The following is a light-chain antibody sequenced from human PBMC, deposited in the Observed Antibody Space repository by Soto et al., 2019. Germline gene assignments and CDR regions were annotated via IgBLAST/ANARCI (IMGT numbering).Light chain of an antibody. CDR2: KAS. V-gene: IGKV1-5*03. Sequence: DIQMTQSPSTLSASVGDRVTITCRASQSISSWLAWYQQKPGKAPKLLIYKASSLESGVPSRFSGGGSGTEFSLTISSLQPDDFATYYYQQYNSFPTCGQGTKVEIK. J-gene: IGKJ1*01. CDR3: QQYNSFPT. CDR1: QSISSW.